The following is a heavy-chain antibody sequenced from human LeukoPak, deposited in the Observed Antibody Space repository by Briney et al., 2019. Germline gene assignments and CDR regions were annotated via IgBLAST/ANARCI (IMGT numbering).Heavy chain of an antibody. V-gene: IGHV3-23*01. Sequence: GGSLGLSCAASGFTFSRLAMSWVRQAPGKGLEWVSAISGSGGNPYYADSVKGRFTISRDNSKNTLYLQMNSLRAEDTAVYYCAKDPPASDSYWGQGTLVTVSS. J-gene: IGHJ4*02. CDR1: GFTFSRLA. D-gene: IGHD2-2*01. CDR2: ISGSGGNP. CDR3: AKDPPASDSY.